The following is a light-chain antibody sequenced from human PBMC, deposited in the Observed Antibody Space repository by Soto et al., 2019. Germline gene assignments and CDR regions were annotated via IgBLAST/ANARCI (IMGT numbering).Light chain of an antibody. Sequence: EIVLTQSPCTLSLSPGERATLSCRASQSVSSSYLAWYQQKPGQAPRLLIYGASSRATGIPDRFSGSGSGTDFTLTISRLEPEDFAVYYCQQYGSSLLMYTFGQGTKVDIK. J-gene: IGKJ2*01. CDR1: QSVSSSY. V-gene: IGKV3-20*01. CDR2: GAS. CDR3: QQYGSSLLMYT.